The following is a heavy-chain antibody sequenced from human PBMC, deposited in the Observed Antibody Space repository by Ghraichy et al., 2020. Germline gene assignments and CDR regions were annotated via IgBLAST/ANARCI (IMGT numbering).Heavy chain of an antibody. CDR2: IYYSGST. Sequence: SQTLSLTCTVSGGSISSSSYYWGWIRQPPGKGLEWIGSIYYSGSTYYNPSLKSRVTISVDTSKNQFSLKLSSVTAADTAVYYCARQLRIAAAGTQVNYWGQGTLVTVSS. CDR1: GGSISSSSYY. CDR3: ARQLRIAAAGTQVNY. V-gene: IGHV4-39*01. D-gene: IGHD6-13*01. J-gene: IGHJ4*02.